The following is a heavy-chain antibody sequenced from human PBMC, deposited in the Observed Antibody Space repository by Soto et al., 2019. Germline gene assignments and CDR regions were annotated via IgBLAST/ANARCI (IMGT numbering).Heavy chain of an antibody. CDR1: GYTFTSYD. CDR2: MNPNSGNT. D-gene: IGHD6-6*01. Sequence: GASVKVSCKASGYTFTSYDINWVRQATGQGLEWMGWMNPNSGNTGYAQKFQGRVTMTRNTSISTAYMELSSLRSEDMAVYYCARVVGVFGSSSAGYYYYGMDVWGQGTTVTVSS. CDR3: ARVVGVFGSSSAGYYYYGMDV. J-gene: IGHJ6*02. V-gene: IGHV1-8*01.